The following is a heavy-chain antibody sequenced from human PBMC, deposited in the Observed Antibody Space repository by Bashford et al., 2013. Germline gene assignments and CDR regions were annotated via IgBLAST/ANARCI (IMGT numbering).Heavy chain of an antibody. D-gene: IGHD6-25*01. V-gene: IGHV5-51*01. J-gene: IGHJ5*02. Sequence: WVRQMPGKGLEWMGIIYPGDSDTRYSPSFQGQVTISADKSISTAYLQWSSLKASDTAMYYCARVGAGGTAAACPSKCWFDPWGQGTLVTVSS. CDR2: IYPGDSDT. CDR3: ARVGAGGTAAACPSKCWFDP.